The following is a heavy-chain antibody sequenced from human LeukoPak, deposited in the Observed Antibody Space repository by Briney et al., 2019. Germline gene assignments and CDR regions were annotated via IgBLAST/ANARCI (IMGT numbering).Heavy chain of an antibody. J-gene: IGHJ4*02. CDR1: GFTFSNYK. Sequence: GGSLRLSCAASGFTFSNYKMDWVRQAPGMGLEWVSSIRSSSSYIYYAGSVMGGFTISRNNAKNTMYQQKKSLRAENTAEYYFAREGNSGYDYETRGEGTPFTLSS. CDR3: AREGNSGYDYET. CDR2: IRSSSSYI. D-gene: IGHD5-12*01. V-gene: IGHV3-21*06.